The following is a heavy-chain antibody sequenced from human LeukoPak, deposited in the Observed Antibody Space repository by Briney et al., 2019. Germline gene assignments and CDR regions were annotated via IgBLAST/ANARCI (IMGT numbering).Heavy chain of an antibody. Sequence: SETLSLTCTVSGGSISSSSYYWGWIRRPPGKGLEWIGSIYYSGSTYYNPSLKSRVTISVDTSKNQFSLKLSSVTAADTAVYYCARSDYYYYGMDVWGQGTTVTVSS. CDR1: GGSISSSSYY. CDR3: ARSDYYYYGMDV. V-gene: IGHV4-39*07. J-gene: IGHJ6*02. CDR2: IYYSGST.